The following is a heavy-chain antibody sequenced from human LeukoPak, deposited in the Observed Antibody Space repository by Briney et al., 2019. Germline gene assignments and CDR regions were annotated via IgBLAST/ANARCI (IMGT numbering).Heavy chain of an antibody. Sequence: GGSLRLSCSASGFTFSNFVMHWVRQAPGKGLEYVAIINDNGYNTDYAGSVKGRFTVARDNSKNTLYLQMSCLRPEDTAVYYCARDRRYSYVDYWGQGTLVTVSS. CDR3: ARDRRYSYVDY. CDR2: INDNGYNT. D-gene: IGHD5-18*01. J-gene: IGHJ4*02. CDR1: GFTFSNFV. V-gene: IGHV3-64D*09.